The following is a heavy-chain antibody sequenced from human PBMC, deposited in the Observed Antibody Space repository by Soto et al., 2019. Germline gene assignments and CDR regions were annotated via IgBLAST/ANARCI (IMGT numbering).Heavy chain of an antibody. CDR3: GREGYAWGNNDAFDI. D-gene: IGHD3-16*01. J-gene: IGHJ3*02. CDR1: GGTFSRYA. V-gene: IGHV1-69*13. Sequence: SVKVSCKASGGTFSRYAISWVRQAPGQGLEWMGGIIPIFGTANYAQKFQGRVTITADESTSTAYMELSSLRSEDTAVYSCGREGYAWGNNDAFDIWGQGTLVTVSS. CDR2: IIPIFGTA.